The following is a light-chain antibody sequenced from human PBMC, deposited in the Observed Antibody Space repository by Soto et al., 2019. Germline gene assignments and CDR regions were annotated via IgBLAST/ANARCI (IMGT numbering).Light chain of an antibody. CDR2: DAS. CDR3: LQYSSPSLT. Sequence: DIQMTQSPSTPSPSVGDRVTITCRASRSISDWLAWYQQKPGKAPKLLIFDASSLKSGVPSRFSGSGSGTEFTLTISGLQPDDVATYYCLQYSSPSLTFGPGTKVEIK. V-gene: IGKV1-5*01. CDR1: RSISDW. J-gene: IGKJ1*01.